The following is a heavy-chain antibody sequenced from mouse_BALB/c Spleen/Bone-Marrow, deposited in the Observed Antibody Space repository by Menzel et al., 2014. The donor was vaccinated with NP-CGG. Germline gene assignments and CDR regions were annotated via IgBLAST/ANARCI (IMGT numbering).Heavy chain of an antibody. Sequence: VQLQQSGPDLVKPSQSLSLTCTVTGYSITSGYGWHWIRQFPGNKLEWMAYIHYSGSTNYNPSLKGRISITRDTSKNQFFLQLNSVTTEDPATYYCAREDRYEAYFPYWGQGTLFTVSA. D-gene: IGHD2-14*01. CDR1: GYSITSGYG. V-gene: IGHV3-1*02. CDR2: IHYSGST. CDR3: AREDRYEAYFPY. J-gene: IGHJ3*01.